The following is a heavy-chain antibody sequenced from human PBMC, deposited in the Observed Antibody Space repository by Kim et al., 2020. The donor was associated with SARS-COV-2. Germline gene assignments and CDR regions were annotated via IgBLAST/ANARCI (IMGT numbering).Heavy chain of an antibody. CDR1: GGSFSGYY. Sequence: SETLSLTCAVYGGSFSGYYWSWIRQPPGKGLEWIGEINHSGSTNYNPSLKSRVTISVDTSKNQFSLKLSSVTAADTAVYYCARGQRITMVRGVKKHWFDPWGQGTLVTVSS. CDR3: ARGQRITMVRGVKKHWFDP. V-gene: IGHV4-34*01. J-gene: IGHJ5*02. D-gene: IGHD3-10*01. CDR2: INHSGST.